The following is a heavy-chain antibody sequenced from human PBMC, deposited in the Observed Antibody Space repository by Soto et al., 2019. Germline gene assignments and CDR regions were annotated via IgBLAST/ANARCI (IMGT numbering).Heavy chain of an antibody. CDR1: GFTFRSYA. CDR3: SKSITCLFGNRYHDPDV. Sequence: EVQLLQSGGGLVQPGGSLTLSCAVSGFTFRSYAMSWVRQAPGKGLEWVSSISGTVGSTDYENSVRGRLTISRDNSKCTLDLQMNILRVEDTAVYYWSKSITCLFGNRYHDPDVWGQGIPVISSS. V-gene: IGHV3-23*01. D-gene: IGHD3-10*02. CDR2: ISGTVGST. J-gene: IGHJ6*02.